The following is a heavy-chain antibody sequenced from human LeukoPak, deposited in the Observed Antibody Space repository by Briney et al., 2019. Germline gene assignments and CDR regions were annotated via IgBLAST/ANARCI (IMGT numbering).Heavy chain of an antibody. D-gene: IGHD6-13*01. CDR2: IKQDGSEK. J-gene: IGHJ4*02. V-gene: IGHV3-7*01. CDR3: ARGRGSSSSWYWDY. CDR1: GFTFSSYW. Sequence: PGGSLRLSCAASGFTFSSYWMTWVRQAPGRWLEWVANIKQDGSEKYYVDSAKGRFTISRDNGKKSLYLQMNSLRVEDTAVYYCARGRGSSSSWYWDYWGQGTLVTVSS.